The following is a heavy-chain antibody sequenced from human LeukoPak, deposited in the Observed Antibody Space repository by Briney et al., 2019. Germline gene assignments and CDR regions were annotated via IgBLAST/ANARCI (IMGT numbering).Heavy chain of an antibody. CDR2: IHFDGNTN. CDR3: SKDPQYCSSTSCYVAGSPDH. V-gene: IGHV3-30*02. CDR1: GFTFSSYG. Sequence: PGGSLRLSCAASGFTFSSYGMHWVRQAPGKGLDWVAFIHFDGNTNFSSDSVKGRFTISRDNPKNALFLQLIGLKGEDMAWYYRSKDPQYCSSTSCYVAGSPDHWGQGTLVTVSS. D-gene: IGHD2-2*01. J-gene: IGHJ4*02.